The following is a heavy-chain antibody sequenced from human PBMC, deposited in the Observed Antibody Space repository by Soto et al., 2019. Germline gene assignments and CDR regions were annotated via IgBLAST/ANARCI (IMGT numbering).Heavy chain of an antibody. CDR3: ARGGIAVADGWFDP. V-gene: IGHV6-1*01. CDR2: TYYRSKWYN. Sequence: SQTLSLTCAISGDSVSSNSAAWNWIRQSPSRGLEWLGRTYYRSKWYNDYAVSVKSLITINPDTSKNQFSQQLNSVTPEDTAVYYCARGGIAVADGWFDPWGQGTLVTVSS. D-gene: IGHD6-19*01. J-gene: IGHJ5*02. CDR1: GDSVSSNSAA.